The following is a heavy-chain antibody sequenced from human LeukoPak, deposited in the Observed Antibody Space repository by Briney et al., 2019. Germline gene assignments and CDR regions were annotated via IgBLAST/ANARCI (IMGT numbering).Heavy chain of an antibody. CDR3: ARGLLRGWLQVPLDY. J-gene: IGHJ4*02. Sequence: ASVKVSCKASGGTFSSYAISWVRQAPGQGLEWMGGIIPIFGTANYAQKFQGRVTITTDESTSTAYMELSSLRSEDTAVYYCARGLLRGWLQVPLDYWGQGTLVTVSS. CDR1: GGTFSSYA. CDR2: IIPIFGTA. V-gene: IGHV1-69*05. D-gene: IGHD5-24*01.